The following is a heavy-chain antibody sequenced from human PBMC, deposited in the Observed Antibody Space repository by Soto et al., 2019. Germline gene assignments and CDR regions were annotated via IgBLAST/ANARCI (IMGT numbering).Heavy chain of an antibody. Sequence: ASVKVSCKASGYTFTSYAMHWVRQAPGQRLEWMGWINAGNGNTKYSQKFQGRVTITRDTSASTAYMELSSLRSEDTAVYYCASARGVALPFDYWGQGALVTVSS. D-gene: IGHD3-3*01. V-gene: IGHV1-3*01. CDR2: INAGNGNT. CDR3: ASARGVALPFDY. J-gene: IGHJ4*02. CDR1: GYTFTSYA.